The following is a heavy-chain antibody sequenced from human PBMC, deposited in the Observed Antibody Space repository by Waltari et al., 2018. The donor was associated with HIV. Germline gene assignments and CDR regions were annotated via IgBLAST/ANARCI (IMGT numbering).Heavy chain of an antibody. J-gene: IGHJ4*02. D-gene: IGHD5-12*01. CDR1: GINFTADA. V-gene: IGHV1-3*01. CDR3: AGGSAWLVNVLEI. Sequence: QVQLVQSGAEVTKPGASVKVSCRASGINFTADAVHWVRQAPGQGLEWLGSINVGTIFSRYSQMFQGRLTFTRDTSETTIFMELRSLKSEDTAVYFCAGGSAWLVNVLEIWGQGTLVTVSS. CDR2: INVGTIFS.